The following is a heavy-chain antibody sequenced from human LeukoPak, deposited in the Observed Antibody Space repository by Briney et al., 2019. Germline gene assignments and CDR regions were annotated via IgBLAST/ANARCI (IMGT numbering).Heavy chain of an antibody. Sequence: SETLSLTCTVSGGSISSGSYSWNWIRQPAGKGLEWFGRIYASGSTNYNPSLKSRVTISVDTSKNQFSLKLSSVTAADTAVYYCARHDPIVGTPDAFDIWGQGTMVTVSS. V-gene: IGHV4-61*02. CDR2: IYASGST. D-gene: IGHD1-26*01. CDR1: GGSISSGSYS. J-gene: IGHJ3*02. CDR3: ARHDPIVGTPDAFDI.